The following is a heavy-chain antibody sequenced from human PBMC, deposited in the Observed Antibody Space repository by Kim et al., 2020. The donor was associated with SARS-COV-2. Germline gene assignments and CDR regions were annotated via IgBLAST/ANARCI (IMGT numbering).Heavy chain of an antibody. V-gene: IGHV3-23*01. CDR1: GFSFSTYD. Sequence: GGSLRLSCADSGFSFSTYDMSWVRQAPEKGLEWVSAITGRDGSTFYADSVKGRFIISRDNSRNTLFLQLNSLRAEDTALYYCARESSRRADYWGQGTLVTVSS. J-gene: IGHJ4*02. D-gene: IGHD2-2*01. CDR2: ITGRDGST. CDR3: ARESSRRADY.